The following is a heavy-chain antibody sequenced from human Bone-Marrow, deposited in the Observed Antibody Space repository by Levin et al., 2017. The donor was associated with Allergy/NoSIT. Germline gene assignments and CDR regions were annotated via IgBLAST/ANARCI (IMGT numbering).Heavy chain of an antibody. J-gene: IGHJ4*02. V-gene: IGHV1-69*13. D-gene: IGHD2-15*01. CDR2: TIPIVGES. Sequence: ASVKVSCKASGGSFSSYIFTWVRQAPGQGLEWMGGTIPIVGESTYAQDFRGRVTITADESTSTAYMELNSLRSEDTAIYYCAAVYCSGASCYPGYWGQGTLVTVSS. CDR1: GGSFSSYI. CDR3: AAVYCSGASCYPGY.